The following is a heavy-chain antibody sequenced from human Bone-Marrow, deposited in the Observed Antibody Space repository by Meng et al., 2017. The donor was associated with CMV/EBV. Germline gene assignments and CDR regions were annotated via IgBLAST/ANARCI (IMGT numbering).Heavy chain of an antibody. CDR3: ARSLTESVVVPAAGFDP. CDR2: IIPILGIA. J-gene: IGHJ5*02. V-gene: IGHV1-69*02. Sequence: SVKVSCKASGGTFSSYTISWVRQAPGQGLEWMGRIIPILGIANYAQKFQGRVTITADKSTSTAYMELSSLRSEDTAVYYCARSLTESVVVPAAGFDPWGQGTLVTVSS. D-gene: IGHD2-2*01. CDR1: GGTFSSYT.